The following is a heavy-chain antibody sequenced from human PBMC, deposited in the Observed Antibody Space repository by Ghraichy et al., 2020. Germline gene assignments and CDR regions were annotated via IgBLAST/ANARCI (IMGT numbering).Heavy chain of an antibody. CDR2: IYSGGST. V-gene: IGHV3-53*01. Sequence: GGSLRLSCAASGFTVSSNYMSWVRQAPGKGLEWVSVIYSGGSTYYADSVKGRFTISRDNSKNTLYLQMNSLRAEDTAVYYCARAENELSSGWYRHDYWGQGTLVTVSS. CDR1: GFTVSSNY. D-gene: IGHD6-19*01. CDR3: ARAENELSSGWYRHDY. J-gene: IGHJ4*02.